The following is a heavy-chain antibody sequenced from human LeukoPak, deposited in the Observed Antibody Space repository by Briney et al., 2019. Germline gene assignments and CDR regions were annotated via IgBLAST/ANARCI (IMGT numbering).Heavy chain of an antibody. D-gene: IGHD3-16*01. CDR3: AKVGQPITEYYFDY. Sequence: PGGSLRLSCAASGFTFSSYAMSWVRQVPGKGLEWVSAISGSGGSTYYADSVKGRFAISRDNSKNTLYLQMNSLRAEDTAVYYCAKVGQPITEYYFDYWGQGTLVTVSS. V-gene: IGHV3-23*01. CDR2: ISGSGGST. CDR1: GFTFSSYA. J-gene: IGHJ4*02.